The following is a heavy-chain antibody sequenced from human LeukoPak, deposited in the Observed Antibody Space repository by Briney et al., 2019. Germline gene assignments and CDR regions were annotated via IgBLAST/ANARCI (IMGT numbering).Heavy chain of an antibody. J-gene: IGHJ3*02. D-gene: IGHD6-13*01. CDR2: IYYTGSI. V-gene: IGHV4-59*01. CDR1: GGSISSYY. Sequence: SETLSLTCTVSGGSISSYYWSWIRQPPGKGLEWIGYIYYTGSINYNPSLKSRVTISVGTSKNQFSLKLTFVTAADTAVYYCARERATGTSDAFDIWGQGTMVTVSA. CDR3: ARERATGTSDAFDI.